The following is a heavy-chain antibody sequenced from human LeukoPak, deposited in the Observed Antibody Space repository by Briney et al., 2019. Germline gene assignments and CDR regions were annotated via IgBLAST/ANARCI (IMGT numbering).Heavy chain of an antibody. CDR3: ARDYCSGGSCYFDY. D-gene: IGHD2-15*01. Sequence: ASLKVSCKASGYTFTGYYMHWVRQAPGQGLEWMGRINPNSGGTNYAQKFQGRVTMTRDTSISTAYMELSRLRSDDTAVYYCARDYCSGGSCYFDYWGQGTLVTVSS. CDR2: INPNSGGT. J-gene: IGHJ4*02. CDR1: GYTFTGYY. V-gene: IGHV1-2*06.